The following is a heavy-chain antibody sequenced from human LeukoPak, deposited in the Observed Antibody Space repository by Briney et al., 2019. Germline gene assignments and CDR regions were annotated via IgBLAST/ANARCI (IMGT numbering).Heavy chain of an antibody. D-gene: IGHD2-2*01. CDR2: ISGSGGST. V-gene: IGHV3-23*01. Sequence: PGGSLRLSCAASGFTFSSYAMNWVRQAPGKGLEWVSAISGSGGSTYYADSVKGRFTISRDNAKNSLYLQMNSLRAEDTAVYYCARGHIVVVPAAINYYYGMDVWGQGTTVTVSS. CDR3: ARGHIVVVPAAINYYYGMDV. J-gene: IGHJ6*02. CDR1: GFTFSSYA.